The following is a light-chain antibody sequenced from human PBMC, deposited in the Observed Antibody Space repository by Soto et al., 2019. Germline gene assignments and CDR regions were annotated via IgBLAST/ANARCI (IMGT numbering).Light chain of an antibody. CDR3: QQLNCFPIT. CDR1: QSISSW. J-gene: IGKJ5*01. V-gene: IGKV1-5*01. CDR2: AAS. Sequence: DIQMTQSPSTLSASVGDRVTITCGASQSISSWLAWYQQKPGKAPNLLVYAASSLQRGVPSRFRGSGSGTEFTITITSLQPEDFAPYCCQQLNCFPITFGHGARREIK.